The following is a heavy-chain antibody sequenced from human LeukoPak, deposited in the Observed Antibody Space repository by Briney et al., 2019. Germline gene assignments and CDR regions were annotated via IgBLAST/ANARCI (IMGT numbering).Heavy chain of an antibody. CDR3: ARSEEVVVITPFGY. CDR1: GFTFSDHY. Sequence: PGGSLRLSCAASGFTFSDHYMSWIRQAPGKGLEWISHISSSGSIRYYADSLKGRFTIPRDNAKNSLYLQMNSLRAEDTALYYCARSEEVVVITPFGYWGQGTLVTVSS. D-gene: IGHD3-22*01. CDR2: ISSSGSIR. J-gene: IGHJ4*02. V-gene: IGHV3-11*01.